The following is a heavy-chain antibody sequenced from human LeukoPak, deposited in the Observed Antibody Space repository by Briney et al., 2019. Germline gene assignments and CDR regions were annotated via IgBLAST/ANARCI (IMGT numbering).Heavy chain of an antibody. CDR1: GFTFSGYW. Sequence: PGGSLRLSCAASGFTFSGYWMDWVRQAPGKGLVWVSRIDSDGSRTTYAHSVKGRFTISRDNAKNTLYLQMNSLRAEDTAVYYCARTYGGFDYWGQGTLVTVSS. V-gene: IGHV3-74*01. D-gene: IGHD4-23*01. CDR3: ARTYGGFDY. J-gene: IGHJ4*02. CDR2: IDSDGSRT.